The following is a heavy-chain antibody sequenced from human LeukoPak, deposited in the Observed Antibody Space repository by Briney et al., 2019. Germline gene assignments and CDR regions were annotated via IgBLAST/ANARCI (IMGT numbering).Heavy chain of an antibody. Sequence: QSGGSLRLSCAASGFTFSNFAMSWVRQAPGKGLEWVATIKQEGSEKYSVDAVKGRFTISRDNAKNSLDLQMSSLRAEDTAVYYCARITFYYGMDVWGQGTTVTVSS. J-gene: IGHJ6*02. D-gene: IGHD1-14*01. CDR1: GFTFSNFA. V-gene: IGHV3-7*04. CDR2: IKQEGSEK. CDR3: ARITFYYGMDV.